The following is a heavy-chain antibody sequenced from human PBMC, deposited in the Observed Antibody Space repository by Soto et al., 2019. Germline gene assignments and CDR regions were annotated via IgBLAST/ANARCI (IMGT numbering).Heavy chain of an antibody. V-gene: IGHV1-46*01. Sequence: ASVKVSCKASGYTFTRYYMHWVRQAPGQGLEWMGKINPSGGSTNYAQKFQGRVTMTRDTSTSTVYMELSSLRSDDTAVYYCARVGAPEGYYHYFYYGRDVGGQGNAVTVSS. CDR1: GYTFTRYY. J-gene: IGHJ6*01. CDR2: INPSGGST. D-gene: IGHD3-3*01. CDR3: ARVGAPEGYYHYFYYGRDV.